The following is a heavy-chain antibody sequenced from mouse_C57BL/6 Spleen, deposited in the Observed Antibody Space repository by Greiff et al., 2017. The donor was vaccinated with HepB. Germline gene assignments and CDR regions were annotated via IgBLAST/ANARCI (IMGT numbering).Heavy chain of an antibody. CDR3: AGDYYGSSYEYYAMDY. V-gene: IGHV2-2*01. CDR2: IWSGGST. Sequence: VQLQQSGPGLVQPSQSLSITCTVSGFSLTSYGVHWVRQSPGKGLEWLGVIWSGGSTDYNAAFISRLSISKDNSKSQVFFKMNSLQADDTAIYYCAGDYYGSSYEYYAMDYWGQRTSVTVSS. D-gene: IGHD1-1*01. CDR1: GFSLTSYG. J-gene: IGHJ4*01.